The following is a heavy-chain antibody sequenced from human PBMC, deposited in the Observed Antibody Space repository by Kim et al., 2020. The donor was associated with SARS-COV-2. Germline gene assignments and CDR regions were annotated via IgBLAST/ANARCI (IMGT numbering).Heavy chain of an antibody. V-gene: IGHV4-59*01. Sequence: TPSLKSRVTISVDTPKNPFSLKLSSVTAADTAVYYCAREGDYYDSSGPTDWGQGTLVTVSS. D-gene: IGHD3-22*01. CDR3: AREGDYYDSSGPTD. J-gene: IGHJ4*02.